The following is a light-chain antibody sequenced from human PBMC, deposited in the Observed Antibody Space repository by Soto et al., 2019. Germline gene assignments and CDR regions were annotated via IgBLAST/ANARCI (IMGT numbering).Light chain of an antibody. CDR3: QPRSNPPS. CDR1: QSVSGK. V-gene: IGKV3-11*01. Sequence: EVLRTQSPATLSVSPGARATLSGRASQSVSGKLAWYQQQPGPPPRLLIYAASNRATGLPARFSGSGSGTDFTPTISRLEPDDFAVYYRQPRSNPPSFGQGTRLDIK. CDR2: AAS. J-gene: IGKJ5*01.